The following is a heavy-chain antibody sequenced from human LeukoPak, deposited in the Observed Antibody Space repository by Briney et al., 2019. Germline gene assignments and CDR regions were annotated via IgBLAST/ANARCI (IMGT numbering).Heavy chain of an antibody. CDR2: IYYSGST. CDR1: GGSISSYY. D-gene: IGHD3-10*01. CDR3: ARHRGVLPNAFDI. J-gene: IGHJ3*02. Sequence: SETLSLTCTLSGGSISSYYWSWIRQPPGEGLEWIGYIYYSGSTNYNPSLKSRVTISVDTSKNQFSLKLSSVTAADTAVYYCARHRGVLPNAFDIWGQGTMVTVSS. V-gene: IGHV4-59*08.